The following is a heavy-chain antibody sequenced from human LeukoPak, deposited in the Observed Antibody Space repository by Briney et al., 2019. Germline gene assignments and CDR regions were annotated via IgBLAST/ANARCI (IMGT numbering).Heavy chain of an antibody. Sequence: PSETLSLTCTVSGGSISSSSYYWGWIRQPPGKGLEWIGSIYYSGSTYYNPSLKSRVTISVDTSKNQFSLKLSSVTAADTAVYYCARCEGYYGSGSYYPPQAFDIWGQGTMVTVSS. D-gene: IGHD3-10*01. J-gene: IGHJ3*02. CDR3: ARCEGYYGSGSYYPPQAFDI. V-gene: IGHV4-39*07. CDR2: IYYSGST. CDR1: GGSISSSSYY.